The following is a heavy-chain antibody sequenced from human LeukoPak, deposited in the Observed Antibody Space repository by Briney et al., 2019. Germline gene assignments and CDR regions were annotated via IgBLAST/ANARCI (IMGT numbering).Heavy chain of an antibody. CDR2: ISYDGSEK. D-gene: IGHD7-27*01. CDR3: ARDFSGDYYFDY. J-gene: IGHJ4*02. CDR1: GYTFSANG. Sequence: GGSLRLSCAASGYTFSANGMHWIRQAPGKGLEWVGMISYDGSEKYYGDSVKGRFTISRDDSKGTLFLQMNSLRAEDTAVYYCARDFSGDYYFDYWGQGTLVTVSS. V-gene: IGHV3-33*01.